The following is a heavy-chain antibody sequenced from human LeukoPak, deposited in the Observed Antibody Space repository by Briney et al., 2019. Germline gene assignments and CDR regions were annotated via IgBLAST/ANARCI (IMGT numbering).Heavy chain of an antibody. CDR3: ARDFGYNWKANWFDP. V-gene: IGHV1-46*01. CDR2: INLSGGTT. Sequence: ASVKVSCKASGYTFTCYYMHWVRQAPGQGLEWMGIINLSGGTTYYAQKFQGRVTMTNDMSTSTVYMELSSLRSEDTAVYYCARDFGYNWKANWFDPWGQGTLVTVSS. CDR1: GYTFTCYY. J-gene: IGHJ5*02. D-gene: IGHD1-1*01.